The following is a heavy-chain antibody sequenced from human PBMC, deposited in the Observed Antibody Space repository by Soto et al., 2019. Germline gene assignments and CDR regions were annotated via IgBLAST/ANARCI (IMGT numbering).Heavy chain of an antibody. CDR1: GLTFSSYS. J-gene: IGHJ4*02. D-gene: IGHD3-3*01. Sequence: NPGGSLRLSCAASGLTFSSYSMNWVRQAPGRGLEWVSYISSTSAYIYYADSVRGRFTISRDNAENSLYLQMSSLRAEDTAVYYCARDQGRITLLLWGQGTQVTVSS. V-gene: IGHV3-21*01. CDR2: ISSTSAYI. CDR3: ARDQGRITLLL.